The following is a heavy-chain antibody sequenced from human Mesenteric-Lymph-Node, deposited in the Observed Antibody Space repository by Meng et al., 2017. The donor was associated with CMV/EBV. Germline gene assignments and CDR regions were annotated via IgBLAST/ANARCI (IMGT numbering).Heavy chain of an antibody. Sequence: ASVKVSCKASGYTFSDYYIHWVRQAPGQGLEWMGCINPYSGGTKYVQKFQGRVTMTRDTSISTAYLDLSSLRSDDTAVYDCARDFWTGFPTVADFWGQGTLVTVSS. J-gene: IGHJ4*02. CDR3: ARDFWTGFPTVADF. V-gene: IGHV1-2*02. D-gene: IGHD3/OR15-3a*01. CDR2: INPYSGGT. CDR1: GYTFSDYY.